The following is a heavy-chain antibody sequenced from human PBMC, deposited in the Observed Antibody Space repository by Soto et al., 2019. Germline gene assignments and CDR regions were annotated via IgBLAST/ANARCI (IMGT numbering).Heavy chain of an antibody. Sequence: QVQLVQSGAEVKKPGSSVKVSCKASGGTFSSYTISWVRQAPGQGLEWMGRIIPILGIANYAQKFQGRVTITADKSTSTAYMELSSLRSEDTAVYYCETQIAARTYFDYWGQGTLVTVSS. CDR2: IIPILGIA. D-gene: IGHD6-6*01. V-gene: IGHV1-69*02. J-gene: IGHJ4*02. CDR1: GGTFSSYT. CDR3: ETQIAARTYFDY.